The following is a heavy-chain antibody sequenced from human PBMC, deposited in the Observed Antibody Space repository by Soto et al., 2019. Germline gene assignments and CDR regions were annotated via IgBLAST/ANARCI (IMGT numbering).Heavy chain of an antibody. J-gene: IGHJ5*02. CDR1: GYTFTSYA. CDR2: INAGSGNT. D-gene: IGHD7-27*01. V-gene: IGHV1-3*01. Sequence: QVQLVQSGAEVKKPGASVKVSCKASGYTFTSYAIHWVRQAPGQRLACMGCINAGSGNTKYSQKCQGRFTITRDTSANTVYLDLSSLSSEETEVLYCARGGGNWGAENWFGPWVKGTLVTVSS. CDR3: ARGGGNWGAENWFGP.